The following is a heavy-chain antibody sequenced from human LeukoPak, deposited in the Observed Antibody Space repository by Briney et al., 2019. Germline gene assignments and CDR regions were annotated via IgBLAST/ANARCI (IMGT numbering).Heavy chain of an antibody. J-gene: IGHJ4*02. CDR1: GFTVSSND. V-gene: IGHV3-53*01. CDR3: ARVVDHDYGDYYLDS. D-gene: IGHD4-17*01. Sequence: PGGSLRLSCAASGFTVSSNDMSWVRQAPGKGLECISVIYSGGSADYADSVKGRLTISRDNSKNTLYLQMNSLRAEDTAVYYCARVVDHDYGDYYLDSWGQGTLVTVFS. CDR2: IYSGGSA.